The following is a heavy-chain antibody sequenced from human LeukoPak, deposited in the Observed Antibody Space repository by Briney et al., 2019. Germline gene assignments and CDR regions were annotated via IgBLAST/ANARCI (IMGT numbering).Heavy chain of an antibody. CDR3: TRGDASGYYCDFDY. V-gene: IGHV3-23*01. CDR2: ITGSGGST. D-gene: IGHD3-3*01. CDR1: GFTFSSYA. J-gene: IGHJ4*02. Sequence: PGGSLRLSCAGSGFTFSSYAMAWVRQAPGKGLEWVATITGSGGSTYYLDSVKGRFTISRDNSKNTLYLQMNSLRAEDTAVYLCTRGDASGYYCDFDYWGQGTLVTVSS.